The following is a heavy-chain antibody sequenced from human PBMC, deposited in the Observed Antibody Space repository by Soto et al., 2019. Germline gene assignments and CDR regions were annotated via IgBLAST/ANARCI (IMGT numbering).Heavy chain of an antibody. J-gene: IGHJ6*02. CDR2: IIPIFGPA. D-gene: IGHD1-1*01. Sequence: SLKVSCKSSGGTFSSHSINWVRQAPGQGLEWMGGIIPIFGPANFAKKFQGRVTITADESTTTAYMELSSLTSEDTAVYYCATGSFTSTGGRIGYHYNAMDVWGQGTTVTVSS. V-gene: IGHV1-69*13. CDR3: ATGSFTSTGGRIGYHYNAMDV. CDR1: GGTFSSHS.